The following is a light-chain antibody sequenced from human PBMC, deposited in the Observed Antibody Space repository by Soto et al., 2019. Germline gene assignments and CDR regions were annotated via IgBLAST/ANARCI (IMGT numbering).Light chain of an antibody. V-gene: IGKV3-20*01. CDR3: QQDSSWPRT. Sequence: EIVLTQSPGTLSLSPGERATLSCRASQSIISRYLAWYQHKPGQAPSLLIYGVSNRATGIPERFSGSGSGTDFTLSISSLQSEHLGVYYCQQDSSWPRTFGGGTKVDIK. J-gene: IGKJ4*01. CDR2: GVS. CDR1: QSIISRY.